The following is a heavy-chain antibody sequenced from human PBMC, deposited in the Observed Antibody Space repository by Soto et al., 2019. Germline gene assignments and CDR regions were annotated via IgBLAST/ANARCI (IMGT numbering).Heavy chain of an antibody. Sequence: SVKVSCKASGGTFSSYAISWVRQAPGQGLEWMGGIIPIFSTANYAQKFQGRVTITADESTSTAYMELSSLRSEDTAVYYCAGKSEYYYDSSGPPYWYFDLWGRGTLVTVSS. V-gene: IGHV1-69*13. CDR2: IIPIFSTA. D-gene: IGHD3-22*01. CDR3: AGKSEYYYDSSGPPYWYFDL. J-gene: IGHJ2*01. CDR1: GGTFSSYA.